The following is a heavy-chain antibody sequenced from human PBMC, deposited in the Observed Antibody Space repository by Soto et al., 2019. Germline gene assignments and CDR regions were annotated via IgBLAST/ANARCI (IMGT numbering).Heavy chain of an antibody. J-gene: IGHJ6*02. V-gene: IGHV1-69*12. CDR3: ARGGLRFLESHGMDV. Sequence: QVQLVQSGAEVKKPGSSVKVSCKASGGTFSSYAISWVRQAPGQGLEWMGGIIPIFGTANYAQKFQGRVTIXXDXSXXTAYMELSSLRSEDTAVYYCARGGLRFLESHGMDVWGQGTTVTVSS. CDR1: GGTFSSYA. D-gene: IGHD3-3*01. CDR2: IIPIFGTA.